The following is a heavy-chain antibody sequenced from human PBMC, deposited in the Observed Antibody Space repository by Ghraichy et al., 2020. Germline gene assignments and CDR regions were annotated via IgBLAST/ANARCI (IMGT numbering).Heavy chain of an antibody. CDR3: AGGSGKTPGY. Sequence: SETLSLTCTVSGGSISRYYLNWIRQTPGRGLELIGYMYYSGTTNYNPSLKSRVTITVDTSKNQFSLKLGSVTAADTAVYYCAGGSGKTPGYWGQGTLVTVS. J-gene: IGHJ4*02. CDR2: MYYSGTT. CDR1: GGSISRYY. D-gene: IGHD3-10*01. V-gene: IGHV4-59*08.